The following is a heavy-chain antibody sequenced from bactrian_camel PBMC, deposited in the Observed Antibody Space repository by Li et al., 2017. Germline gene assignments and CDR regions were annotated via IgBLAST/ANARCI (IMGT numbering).Heavy chain of an antibody. D-gene: IGHD2*01. CDR2: IATGSGNT. Sequence: QVQLVESGGGSVQAGGSLRLSCAASGYTYNRNCMAWFRQAPGKEREGVARIATGSGNTYYADSVKGRFTISQDNAKNTVYLQMNSLKPEDTAMYYCAARGPYYYTKLSVRDFTYWGQGTQVTVS. CDR3: AARGPYYYTKLSVRDFTY. J-gene: IGHJ6*01. CDR1: GYTYNRNC. V-gene: IGHV3S1*01.